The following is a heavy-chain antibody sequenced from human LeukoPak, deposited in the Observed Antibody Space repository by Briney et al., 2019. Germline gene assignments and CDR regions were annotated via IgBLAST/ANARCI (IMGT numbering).Heavy chain of an antibody. V-gene: IGHV1-18*01. CDR3: SRGGGRDSGRKTDY. CDR1: GYTFTKYG. D-gene: IGHD1-26*01. J-gene: IGHJ4*02. CDR2: VSGYNGNT. Sequence: ASVKVSCKASGYTFTKYGVVWVRQAPGQGLEYVGWVSGYNGNTHYAQKVQDRVAMTTDTSTTTAYMELRNLRSDDTAVYYCSRGGGRDSGRKTDYWGQGTLVTVSS.